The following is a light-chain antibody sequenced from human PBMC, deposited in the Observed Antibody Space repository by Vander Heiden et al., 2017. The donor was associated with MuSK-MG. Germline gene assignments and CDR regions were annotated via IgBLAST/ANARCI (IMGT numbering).Light chain of an antibody. CDR2: EDN. J-gene: IGLJ2*01. CDR1: SGSIASNY. V-gene: IGLV6-57*01. CDR3: QSYDSSHVV. Sequence: NFMLTQPHPVSESPGKTVTISCTRSSGSIASNYVQWYQQRPGSSPTTVIYEDNQRPSGVPDRFSGSIDSSSNSASLTISGLKTEDEAYYYCQSYDSSHVVFGGGTKLTVL.